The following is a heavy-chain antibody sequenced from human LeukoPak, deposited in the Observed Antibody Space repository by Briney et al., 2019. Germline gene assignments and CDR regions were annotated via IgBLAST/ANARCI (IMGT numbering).Heavy chain of an antibody. CDR2: ISGSGGST. CDR3: VKGLEDRHDSSGYYSNWFDP. CDR1: GFTFSSYA. V-gene: IGHV3-23*01. J-gene: IGHJ5*02. Sequence: GGSLRLSCAASGFTFSSYAMSWVRQAPGKGLEWVSAISGSGGSTYYADSVKGRFTISRDNSKNTLYVHMISLRAEDTAIYYCVKGLEDRHDSSGYYSNWFDPWGQGTLVTVSS. D-gene: IGHD3-22*01.